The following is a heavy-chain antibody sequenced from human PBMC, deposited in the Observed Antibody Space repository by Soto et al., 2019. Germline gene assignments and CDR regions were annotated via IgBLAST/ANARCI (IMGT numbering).Heavy chain of an antibody. Sequence: QVQLQESGPGLVKPSQTLSLTCTVSGGSISSGGYFWSWIRQHPGKGLEWIGFIYYSGSTYYNPSLKRRVTISVATSKTQFSLKLSSVPAAATAVYSCAREGAAPYYYSGMHFWGPGTTVTVSS. J-gene: IGHJ6*02. V-gene: IGHV4-31*03. CDR1: GGSISSGGYF. D-gene: IGHD6-6*01. CDR3: AREGAAPYYYSGMHF. CDR2: IYYSGST.